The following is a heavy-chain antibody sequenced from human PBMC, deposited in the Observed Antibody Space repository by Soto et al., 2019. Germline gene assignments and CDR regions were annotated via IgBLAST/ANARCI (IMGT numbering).Heavy chain of an antibody. CDR3: ASGKTRTARPSLRYYYYGLDV. J-gene: IGHJ6*02. V-gene: IGHV4-34*01. CDR2: INHSGST. D-gene: IGHD6-6*01. CDR1: AGSFSGYY. Sequence: SETLSLTCTIDAGSFSGYYWSWIRQPPGKGLEWIGEINHSGSTNYSPSLKRRVSISVDTSKDKFSLNLSSVTAADTAVYYCASGKTRTARPSLRYYYYGLDVWGQGTTVTVSS.